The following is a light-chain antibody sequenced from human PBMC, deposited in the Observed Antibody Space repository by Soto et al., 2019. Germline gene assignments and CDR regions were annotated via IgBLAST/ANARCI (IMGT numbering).Light chain of an antibody. V-gene: IGKV1-5*01. CDR2: DAS. Sequence: DIQMTRSPSTLSASVGDGVTITCRARQNISVWLAWDQQRQGKAPKFLIYDASNVETGVSSRFSGSGSGNEVTLTIRSLQPDDFATEYCQQFDSSSQTFGQGTKLEIK. CDR3: QQFDSSSQT. J-gene: IGKJ2*01. CDR1: QNISVW.